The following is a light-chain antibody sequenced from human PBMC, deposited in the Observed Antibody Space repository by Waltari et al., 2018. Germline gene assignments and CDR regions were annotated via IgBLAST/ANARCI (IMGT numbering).Light chain of an antibody. Sequence: EIVMTQSQATLSVSPGERATISCRASESVTNNLAWYQKSPGHPPRLLIHGAVTRATEIAARFTGSGSGTEFTLTISNLQSEDFAVYYCQQYNNWPITFGGGTKVEIK. CDR1: ESVTNN. CDR2: GAV. J-gene: IGKJ4*01. V-gene: IGKV3-15*01. CDR3: QQYNNWPIT.